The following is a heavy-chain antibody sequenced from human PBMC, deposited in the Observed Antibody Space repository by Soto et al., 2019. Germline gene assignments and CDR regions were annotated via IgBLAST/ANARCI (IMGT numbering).Heavy chain of an antibody. CDR3: ARGTTVVTGTFYYFDY. D-gene: IGHD4-17*01. CDR2: IKQDGSEK. Sequence: GGSLRLSCAASGFTFSTYTMSWARQAPGKGLEWVANIKQDGSEKYYVDSVKGRFTISRDNAKNSLYLQMNSLRAEDTAVYYCARGTTVVTGTFYYFDYWGQGTLVTVSS. V-gene: IGHV3-7*01. CDR1: GFTFSTYT. J-gene: IGHJ4*02.